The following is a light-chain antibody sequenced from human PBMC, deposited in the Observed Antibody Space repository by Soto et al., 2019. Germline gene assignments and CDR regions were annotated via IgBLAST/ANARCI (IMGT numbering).Light chain of an antibody. Sequence: EIVLTQSPATLSLSPGERATLSCRASQSVSSYLAWYQQKPGQAPRLLIYDASSRATGIPARFSGSGSGTDFPLNISSLKPEDFAVYYWQQRSNWPPYTFGQGTKLEIK. V-gene: IGKV3-11*01. CDR1: QSVSSY. J-gene: IGKJ2*01. CDR3: QQRSNWPPYT. CDR2: DAS.